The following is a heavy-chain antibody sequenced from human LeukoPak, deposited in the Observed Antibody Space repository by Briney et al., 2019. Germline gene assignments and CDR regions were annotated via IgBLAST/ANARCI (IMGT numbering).Heavy chain of an antibody. CDR1: GFIFSNFW. V-gene: IGHV3-7*01. D-gene: IGHD2-2*01. J-gene: IGHJ4*02. CDR3: ARIFEYSSIYYFDY. Sequence: GGSLRLSCTASGFIFSNFWMSWVRQAPGKGLEWVANIKQDGSDKYYVDSVKGRFTLSRDNAKNSLYLQMNSLRAEDTAVYYCARIFEYSSIYYFDYWGQGTLVTVSS. CDR2: IKQDGSDK.